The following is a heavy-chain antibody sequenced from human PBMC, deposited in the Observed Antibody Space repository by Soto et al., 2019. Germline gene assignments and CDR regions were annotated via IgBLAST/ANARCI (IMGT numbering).Heavy chain of an antibody. Sequence: SVKVSCKASGFTFTSSAVQWVRQARGQRLEWIGWIVVGSGNTNYAQKFQERVTITRDMSTSTAYMELSSLRSEDTAVYYCAAGPTYYYGNSGYHPPSYWGQGTLVTVSS. J-gene: IGHJ4*02. CDR3: AAGPTYYYGNSGYHPPSY. CDR1: GFTFTSSA. V-gene: IGHV1-58*01. D-gene: IGHD3-22*01. CDR2: IVVGSGNT.